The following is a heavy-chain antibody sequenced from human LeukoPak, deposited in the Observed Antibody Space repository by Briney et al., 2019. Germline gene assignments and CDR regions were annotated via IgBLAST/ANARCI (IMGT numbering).Heavy chain of an antibody. CDR3: ARDLSGVTGYTYGRGIDY. CDR2: IKKDGSDK. CDR1: GFTFSSYW. V-gene: IGHV3-7*01. J-gene: IGHJ4*02. D-gene: IGHD5-18*01. Sequence: GGSLRLSCATSGFTFSSYWMSWVRQAPGKGLEWVANIKKDGSDKYYVDSVKGRFTISRDNAKTSLYLQMNSLRAEDTAVYYCARDLSGVTGYTYGRGIDYWGQGTLVTVSS.